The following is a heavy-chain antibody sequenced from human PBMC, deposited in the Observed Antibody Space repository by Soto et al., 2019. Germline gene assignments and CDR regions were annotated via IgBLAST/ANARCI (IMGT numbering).Heavy chain of an antibody. CDR2: IYYSGST. CDR1: GGSISSGDYY. J-gene: IGHJ4*02. Sequence: PSETLSLTCTVSGGSISSGDYYWSWIRQPPGKGLEWIGSIYYSGSTYYNQSLKSRVTILADTSKNQFSLRLSSVTAADTAVYYCARATGTLRSRNCDYWGQGSLVTVSS. CDR3: ARATGTLRSRNCDY. V-gene: IGHV4-30-4*01. D-gene: IGHD1-1*01.